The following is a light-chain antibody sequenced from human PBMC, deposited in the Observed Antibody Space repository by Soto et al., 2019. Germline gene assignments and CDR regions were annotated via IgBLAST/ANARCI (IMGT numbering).Light chain of an antibody. CDR2: EAS. CDR3: QQYGSSPLT. Sequence: EIVLTQSPATLSLSPGERATLSCRASQSVGNNLAWYQQKPGQAPGLLIYEASTRATGIPARFSGSGSGTDFTLTISRLEPEDFAVYYCQQYGSSPLTFGGGTKVEIK. V-gene: IGKV3-20*01. J-gene: IGKJ4*01. CDR1: QSVGNN.